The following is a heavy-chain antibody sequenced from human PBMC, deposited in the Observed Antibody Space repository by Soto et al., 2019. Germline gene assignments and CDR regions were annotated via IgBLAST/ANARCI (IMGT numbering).Heavy chain of an antibody. CDR3: ARDRYAGIVVLQDY. CDR1: GYSFTGCG. J-gene: IGHJ4*02. V-gene: IGHV1-18*01. D-gene: IGHD1-26*01. Sequence: GASVKVSCKASGYSFTGCGISWVRQAPGQGLEWMGWISAYNGNTNYAQKLQGRVTMTTDTSTSTAYMELRSLRSDDTAVYYCARDRYAGIVVLQDYWGQGTLVTVSS. CDR2: ISAYNGNT.